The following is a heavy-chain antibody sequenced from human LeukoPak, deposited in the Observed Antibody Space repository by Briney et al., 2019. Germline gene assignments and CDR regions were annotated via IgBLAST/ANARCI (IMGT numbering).Heavy chain of an antibody. D-gene: IGHD3-10*01. CDR2: IIPILGIA. Sequence: SVKVSCKASGGTFSSYAISWLRQAPGQGLEWMGRIIPILGIANYAQKFQGRVTITADKSTSTAYMELSSLRSEDTAVYYCARTYYYGSGSYLNWFDPWGQGTLVTVSS. V-gene: IGHV1-69*04. J-gene: IGHJ5*02. CDR1: GGTFSSYA. CDR3: ARTYYYGSGSYLNWFDP.